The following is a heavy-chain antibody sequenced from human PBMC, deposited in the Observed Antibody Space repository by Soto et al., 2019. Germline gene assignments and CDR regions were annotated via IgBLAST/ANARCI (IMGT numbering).Heavy chain of an antibody. V-gene: IGHV1-69*13. CDR1: GGTFSSYA. CDR3: AFRAGGGYFDY. Sequence: GASVKVSCKASGGTFSSYAISWVRQAPGQGVEWMGGIIPIFGTANYAQKFQGRVTITADESTSTAYMELSSLRSEDTAVYYCAFRAGGGYFDYWGQGTLVTVSS. D-gene: IGHD3-16*01. CDR2: IIPIFGTA. J-gene: IGHJ4*02.